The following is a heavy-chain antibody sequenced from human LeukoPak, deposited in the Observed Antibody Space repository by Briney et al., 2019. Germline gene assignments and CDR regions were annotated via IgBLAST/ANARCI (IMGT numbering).Heavy chain of an antibody. CDR3: ARAGDIVVVPAAPPGGFDP. V-gene: IGHV4-30-4*08. J-gene: IGHJ5*02. CDR2: IYYSGST. D-gene: IGHD2-2*01. CDR1: GGSISSGDYY. Sequence: KPSQTLSLTCTVSGGSISSGDYYWSWIRQPPGKGLEWIGYIYYSGSTYYNPSLKSRVTISVDTSKNQFSLKLSSVTAADTAVYYCARAGDIVVVPAAPPGGFDPWGQGTLVTVSS.